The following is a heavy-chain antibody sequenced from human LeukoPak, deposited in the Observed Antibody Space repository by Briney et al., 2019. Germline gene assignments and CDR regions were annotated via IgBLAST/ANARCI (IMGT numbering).Heavy chain of an antibody. CDR2: ISSSSSTI. Sequence: GGSLRLSCAASGFTFSSYSMNWVRQAPGKGLEWVSYISSSSSTIYYADSVKGRFTISRDNAKNSLYLQMNSLRAEDTAVYYCARKYTVRGVIITNWFDPWGQGTLVTVSS. CDR1: GFTFSSYS. CDR3: ARKYTVRGVIITNWFDP. V-gene: IGHV3-48*04. D-gene: IGHD3-10*01. J-gene: IGHJ5*02.